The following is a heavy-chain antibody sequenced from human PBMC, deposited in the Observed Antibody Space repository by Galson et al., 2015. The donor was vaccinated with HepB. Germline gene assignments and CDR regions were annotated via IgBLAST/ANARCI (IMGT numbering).Heavy chain of an antibody. CDR3: ARDLGDIVVVPAAMGGMDV. CDR2: INAGNGNT. J-gene: IGHJ6*02. CDR1: GYTFTSYA. Sequence: SVKVSCKASGYTFTSYAMHWVRQAPGQRLEWMGWINAGNGNTKYSQKFQGRVTITRDTSASTAYMELSSLRSEDTAVYYCARDLGDIVVVPAAMGGMDVWGQGTTVTVSS. D-gene: IGHD2-2*01. V-gene: IGHV1-3*01.